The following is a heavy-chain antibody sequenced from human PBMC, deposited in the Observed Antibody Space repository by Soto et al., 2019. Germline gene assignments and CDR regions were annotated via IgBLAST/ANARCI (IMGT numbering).Heavy chain of an antibody. D-gene: IGHD3-16*02. J-gene: IGHJ6*02. CDR1: GSSIRPYY. CDR3: ARGIMITFGGVIADAYYYYGMDV. V-gene: IGHV4-59*12. CDR2: IYYTGST. Sequence: SETLSLTCSVSGSSIRPYYWSWIRQPPGKGLEWIGNIYYTGSTNYNPSLKSRVTIPVDTSKNQFSLKLSSVTAADTAVYYCARGIMITFGGVIADAYYYYGMDVWGQGTTVTVSS.